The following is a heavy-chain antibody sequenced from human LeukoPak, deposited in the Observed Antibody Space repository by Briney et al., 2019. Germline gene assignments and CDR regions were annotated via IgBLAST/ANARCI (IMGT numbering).Heavy chain of an antibody. D-gene: IGHD2-2*02. CDR2: IYYSGST. V-gene: IGHV4-39*01. CDR3: ARSHCSRTSCYTNWFDS. Sequence: SETLSLTCTVSGGSISSSSYYWGWIRQPPGKGQEWIGSIYYSGSTYYNLSLKSRVTIFVDTSKNQFSLKLSSVTAADTAVYYCARSHCSRTSCYTNWFDSWGQGTLVTVSS. CDR1: GGSISSSSYY. J-gene: IGHJ5*01.